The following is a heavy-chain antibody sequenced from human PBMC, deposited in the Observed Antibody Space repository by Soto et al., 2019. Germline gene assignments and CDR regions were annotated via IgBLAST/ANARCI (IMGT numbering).Heavy chain of an antibody. Sequence: PSETLSLTCAVYGGSFSGYYWSWIRQPPGKGLEWIGEINHSGSTNYNPSLKSRVTISVDTSKNQFSLKLSSVTAADTAVYYCARGSFPPTVVTLSYFDYWGQGTLVTVSS. CDR2: INHSGST. J-gene: IGHJ4*02. D-gene: IGHD4-17*01. V-gene: IGHV4-34*01. CDR3: ARGSFPPTVVTLSYFDY. CDR1: GGSFSGYY.